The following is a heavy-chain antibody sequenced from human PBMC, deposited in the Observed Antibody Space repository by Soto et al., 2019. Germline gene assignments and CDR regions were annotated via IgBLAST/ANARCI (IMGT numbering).Heavy chain of an antibody. Sequence: QVQLQESGPGQVKPSETLFLTCTVSGGSVSSGTYYWSWIRQPAGKGLEWMGYIYRGSPNYNPSLESRASVSVDPSRTQFSLMLSSVTAADTAVYYCWREQGLWAGSVALWCRGTLVTVSS. D-gene: IGHD1-26*01. CDR2: IYRGSP. V-gene: IGHV4-61*01. CDR1: GGSVSSGTYY. CDR3: WREQGLWAGSVAL. J-gene: IGHJ2*01.